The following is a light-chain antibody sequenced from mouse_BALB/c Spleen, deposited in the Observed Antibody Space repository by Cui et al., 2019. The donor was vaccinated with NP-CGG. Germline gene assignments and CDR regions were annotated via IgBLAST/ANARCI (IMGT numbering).Light chain of an antibody. J-gene: IGLJ1*01. Sequence: QAVVTQESALTTSPGETVTLTCRSSTGAVTPSNYANWVQEKPDHLFTGLIGGTNNRPPGFPARFSGSLIGDKAALTITGAQTEDEAIYFCALWYSNHWVFGGGTKLTVL. CDR3: ALWYSNHWV. V-gene: IGLV1*01. CDR1: TGAVTPSNY. CDR2: GTN.